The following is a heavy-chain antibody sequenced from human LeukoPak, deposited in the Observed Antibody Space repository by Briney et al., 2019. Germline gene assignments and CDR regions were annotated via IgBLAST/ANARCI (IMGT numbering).Heavy chain of an antibody. CDR1: GFTFSNAW. CDR2: IKSKTDGGTT. D-gene: IGHD3-22*01. V-gene: IGHV3-15*01. Sequence: GGSLRLSCAASGFTFSNAWMSWVRQAPGKGLEWVGRIKSKTDGGTTDYAAPVKGRFTISRDDSKNTLYLQMNSLKTEDTAVYYCTTTSPSYYYDSSGYLDCWGQGTLVTVSS. CDR3: TTTSPSYYYDSSGYLDC. J-gene: IGHJ4*02.